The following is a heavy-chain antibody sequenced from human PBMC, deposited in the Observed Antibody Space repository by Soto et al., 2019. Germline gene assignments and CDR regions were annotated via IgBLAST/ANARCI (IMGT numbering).Heavy chain of an antibody. CDR1: GYSFTSYW. J-gene: IGHJ6*02. D-gene: IGHD6-19*01. CDR2: IDPSDSYT. Sequence: PGESLKISCMGSGYSFTSYWISWVRQMPGKGLEWMGRIDPSDSYTNYSPSFQGHVTISADKSISTAYLQWSSLKASDTAMYYCARHVVAGYYYYGMDVWGQGTTVTVSS. CDR3: ARHVVAGYYYYGMDV. V-gene: IGHV5-10-1*01.